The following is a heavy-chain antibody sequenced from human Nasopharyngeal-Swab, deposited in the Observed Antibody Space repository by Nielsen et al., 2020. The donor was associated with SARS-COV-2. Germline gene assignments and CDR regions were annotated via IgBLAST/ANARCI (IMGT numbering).Heavy chain of an antibody. Sequence: ASVKVSCKASGYSFTGYYIYWMRQAPGQGLERMGWINPNSGGTNYAQKFQDRVTMTRDTSISTAYMELSSLTSDDTAVYYCARLDYGLGDWYFDLWGRGTLVTVS. D-gene: IGHD4-17*01. CDR2: INPNSGGT. J-gene: IGHJ2*01. CDR1: GYSFTGYY. CDR3: ARLDYGLGDWYFDL. V-gene: IGHV1-2*02.